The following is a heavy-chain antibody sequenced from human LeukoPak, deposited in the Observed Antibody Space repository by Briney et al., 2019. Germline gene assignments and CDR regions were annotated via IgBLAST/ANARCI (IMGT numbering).Heavy chain of an antibody. CDR1: GGSISSGSYY. Sequence: SQTLSLTCTVSGGSISSGSYYWSWIRQPAGKGLEWIGRIYTSGSTNYNPSLKSRVTISVDTSKNQFSLKLNSVTAADTAVYYCARDTYYYDSSGYYNGRYFDYWGQGALVTVSS. V-gene: IGHV4-61*02. J-gene: IGHJ4*02. D-gene: IGHD3-22*01. CDR3: ARDTYYYDSSGYYNGRYFDY. CDR2: IYTSGST.